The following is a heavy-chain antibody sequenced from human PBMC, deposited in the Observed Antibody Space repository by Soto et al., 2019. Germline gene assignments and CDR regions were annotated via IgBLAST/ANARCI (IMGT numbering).Heavy chain of an antibody. V-gene: IGHV3-13*04. CDR2: IGTAGDT. D-gene: IGHD5-12*01. CDR1: GFTFSSYD. J-gene: IGHJ4*02. Sequence: EVQLVESGGGLVQPGGSLRLSCAASGFTFSSYDMHWVRQATGKGLEWVSAIGTAGDTYYPGSVKGRFTISRENAKNSLYLQMSSLRAADTAVYYCARVGRLRFFDYWGQGTLVTVSS. CDR3: ARVGRLRFFDY.